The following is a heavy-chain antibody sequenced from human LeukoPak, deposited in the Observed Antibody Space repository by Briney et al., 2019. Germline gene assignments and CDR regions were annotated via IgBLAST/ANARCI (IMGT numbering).Heavy chain of an antibody. J-gene: IGHJ5*02. CDR2: IYYSGST. V-gene: IGHV4-59*01. CDR1: GGSISSYY. CDR3: ARKRMVRGVTNWFDP. D-gene: IGHD3-10*01. Sequence: SETLSLTCTVPGGSISSYYWSWIRQPPGKGLEWIGYIYYSGSTNYNPSLKSRVTISVDTSKNQFSLKLSSVTAADTAVYYCARKRMVRGVTNWFDPWGQGTLVTVSS.